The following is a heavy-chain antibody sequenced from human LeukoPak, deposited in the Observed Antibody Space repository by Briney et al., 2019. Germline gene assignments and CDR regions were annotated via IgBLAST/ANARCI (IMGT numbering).Heavy chain of an antibody. J-gene: IGHJ5*02. D-gene: IGHD2-15*01. CDR1: GGPISSYY. CDR3: ARLVHCSGGSCYSAGGRDWFDP. Sequence: SETLSLTCTVSGGPISSYYWNWIRQPPGKGLEWIGYIDYSGSTNYNPSLKSRVTISVDTSKNQFSLKLSSVTAADTAVYYCARLVHCSGGSCYSAGGRDWFDPWGQGTLVTVSS. V-gene: IGHV4-59*08. CDR2: IDYSGST.